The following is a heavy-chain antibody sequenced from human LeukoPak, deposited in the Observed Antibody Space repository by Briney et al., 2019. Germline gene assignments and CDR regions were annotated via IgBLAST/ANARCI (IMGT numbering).Heavy chain of an antibody. Sequence: GGSLRLSCAASGFTFSSYSMNWVRQAPGRGLKWVSSISSSSSYIYYADSVKGRFTISRDNAKNSLYPQMNSLRAGDTAVYYCARDFVVADAFDIWGQGTMVTVSS. CDR1: GFTFSSYS. CDR3: ARDFVVADAFDI. D-gene: IGHD2-2*01. V-gene: IGHV3-21*01. J-gene: IGHJ3*02. CDR2: ISSSSSYI.